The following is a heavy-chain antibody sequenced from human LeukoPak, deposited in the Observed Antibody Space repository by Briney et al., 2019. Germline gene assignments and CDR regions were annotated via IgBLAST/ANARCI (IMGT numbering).Heavy chain of an antibody. D-gene: IGHD2-2*02. J-gene: IGHJ5*01. CDR2: IYYTGSA. CDR1: GDSISNYY. CDR3: ARWGCTSTTCYTPFDF. V-gene: IGHV4-59*01. Sequence: SETLSLTCIVSGDSISNYYWSWIRQPPGKGLEWIGYIYYTGSARYNPSLNGRVTISVDTSKNHFSLKLSSVTAADTAVYYCARWGCTSTTCYTPFDFWGPGTLVTVSS.